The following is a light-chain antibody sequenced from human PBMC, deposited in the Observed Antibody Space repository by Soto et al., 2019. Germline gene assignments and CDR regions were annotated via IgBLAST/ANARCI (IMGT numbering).Light chain of an antibody. V-gene: IGLV3-21*04. J-gene: IGLJ1*01. CDR1: NIGSKS. CDR2: YDG. Sequence: SSELTQPPSVSVAPGKTARITCGGNNIGSKSVHWYQQKPGQAPVLVICYDGDRPSGIPERFSGSNSGSTATLTISRVEAGDEADYYCQVWDSSSDHFVFGTGTKLTVL. CDR3: QVWDSSSDHFV.